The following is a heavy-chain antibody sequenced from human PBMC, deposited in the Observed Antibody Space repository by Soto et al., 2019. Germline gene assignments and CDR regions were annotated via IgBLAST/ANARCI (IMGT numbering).Heavy chain of an antibody. CDR3: ATVWTFMYTGVQYFFDY. CDR1: GYTFANYH. V-gene: IGHV1-46*01. Sequence: ASVKVSCKASGYTFANYHMHWVRQAPGQGLEWMGIINPFSGTTTYAQRFQDRVTMTRDTSTTTVYMELSSLRSVDTAVYYCATVWTFMYTGVQYFFDYWGQGTQVTVSS. CDR2: INPFSGTT. J-gene: IGHJ4*02. D-gene: IGHD1-26*01.